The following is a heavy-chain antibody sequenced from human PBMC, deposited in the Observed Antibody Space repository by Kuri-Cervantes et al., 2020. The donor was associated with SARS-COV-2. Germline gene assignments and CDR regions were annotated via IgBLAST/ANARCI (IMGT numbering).Heavy chain of an antibody. CDR1: GDSVSSNSAA. V-gene: IGHV6-1*01. J-gene: IGHJ6*02. Sequence: SETLSLTCAISGDSVSSNSAAWNWIRQSPSRGLEWLGRTYYRSKWYNDYAVSVESRITINPDTSKNQFSLQLNSVTPEDTAVYYCARDRSIFGVVTPRMDYYYGMDVWGQGTTVTVSS. CDR3: ARDRSIFGVVTPRMDYYYGMDV. D-gene: IGHD3-3*01. CDR2: TYYRSKWYN.